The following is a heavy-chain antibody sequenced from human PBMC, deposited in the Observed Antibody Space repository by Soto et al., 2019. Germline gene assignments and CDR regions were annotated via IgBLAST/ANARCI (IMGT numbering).Heavy chain of an antibody. V-gene: IGHV5-51*01. D-gene: IGHD3-22*01. CDR2: IYPGDSDT. J-gene: IGHJ4*02. Sequence: GESLKISCKGFGYSFTSYWIGWVRQMPGKGLEWMGIIYPGDSDTRYSPSFQGQVTISADKSISTAYLQWSSLKASDTAMYYCARQPSYYDSSGYLVPQIDYWGQGTLVTVSS. CDR3: ARQPSYYDSSGYLVPQIDY. CDR1: GYSFTSYW.